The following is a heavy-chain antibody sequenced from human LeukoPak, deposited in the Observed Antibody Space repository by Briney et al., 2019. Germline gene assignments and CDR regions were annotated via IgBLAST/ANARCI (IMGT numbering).Heavy chain of an antibody. V-gene: IGHV1-58*02. CDR2: LVGGSSDT. J-gene: IGHJ4*02. CDR3: AADPDTTMAFDY. D-gene: IGHD5-18*01. CDR1: GFTFTSSS. Sequence: WASVKVPCKASGFTFTSSSIQWVRQARGQRLEGIGWLVGGSSDTYHAQKFQERVHIHRDMSTSKAHLELSSLRSEDTGVCYCAADPDTTMAFDYWGQGTLVTVSS.